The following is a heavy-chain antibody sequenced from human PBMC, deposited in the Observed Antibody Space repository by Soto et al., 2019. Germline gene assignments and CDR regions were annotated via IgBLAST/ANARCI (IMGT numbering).Heavy chain of an antibody. D-gene: IGHD2-15*01. V-gene: IGHV1-69*13. CDR1: GGTFSSYA. J-gene: IGHJ6*02. CDR3: ARGCSGGSCYRPDYYGMDV. Sequence: GASVKVSCKASGGTFSSYAISWVRQAPGQGLEWMGGIIPIFGTANYAQKFQGRVTITADESTSTAYMELSSLRSEDTAVYYCARGCSGGSCYRPDYYGMDVWGQGTTVTVSS. CDR2: IIPIFGTA.